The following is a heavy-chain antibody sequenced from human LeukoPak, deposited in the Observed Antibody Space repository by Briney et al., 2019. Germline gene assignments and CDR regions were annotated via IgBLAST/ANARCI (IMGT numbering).Heavy chain of an antibody. D-gene: IGHD3-16*01. CDR2: INHSGST. Sequence: SETLSLTCAVYGGSFSGYYWSWIRQPPGKGLEWIGEINHSGSTNYNPSLKSRVTISVDTSKNQLSLKLSSVTAADTAVYYCARENSITRSSDYWGQGTLVTVSS. CDR1: GGSFSGYY. CDR3: ARENSITRSSDY. J-gene: IGHJ4*02. V-gene: IGHV4-34*01.